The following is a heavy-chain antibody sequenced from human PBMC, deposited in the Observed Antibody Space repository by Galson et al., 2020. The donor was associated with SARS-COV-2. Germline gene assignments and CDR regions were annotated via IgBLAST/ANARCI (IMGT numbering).Heavy chain of an antibody. V-gene: IGHV3-9*01. Sequence: GGSLRLSCAASGFPFDDYAMHWVRQPPGKGLEWVSGISWNSGSIGYADSVKGRFTIYRDNAKNSLYLQMNSLRAEDTALYYCATLPGSWGGENGMDVWGQGTTVTVSS. D-gene: IGHD3-10*01. CDR3: ATLPGSWGGENGMDV. CDR2: ISWNSGSI. J-gene: IGHJ6*02. CDR1: GFPFDDYA.